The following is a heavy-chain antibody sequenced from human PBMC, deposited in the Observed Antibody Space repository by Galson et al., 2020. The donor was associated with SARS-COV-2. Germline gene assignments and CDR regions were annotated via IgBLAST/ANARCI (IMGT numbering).Heavy chain of an antibody. J-gene: IGHJ4*02. Sequence: ASVKVSCRPSGYTFTSYGINWVRQVPGHGLEWVGYISPHNGNSESAQNLRDRITMTTDASTSTAYLELRSLTSDDTAVYYCARAALGVVIRGPLNYWGQGTLVTVSS. V-gene: IGHV1-18*04. D-gene: IGHD3-3*01. CDR3: ARAALGVVIRGPLNY. CDR1: GYTFTSYG. CDR2: ISPHNGNS.